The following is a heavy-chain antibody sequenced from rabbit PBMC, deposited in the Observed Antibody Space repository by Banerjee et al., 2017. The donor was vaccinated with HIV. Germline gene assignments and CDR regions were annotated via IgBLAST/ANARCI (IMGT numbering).Heavy chain of an antibody. D-gene: IGHD4-1*01. CDR1: GFSFSNKYV. J-gene: IGHJ4*01. CDR2: INSSSGNT. Sequence: QSLEESGGDLVKPGASLTLTCTASGFSFSNKYVMCWVRQAPGKGLEWIACINSSSGNTFYATWAKGRFPIFQTSSTTVTLQMTSLTAADTATYFCARDLAGVNCWNFGLWGPGTLVTVS. CDR3: ARDLAGVNCWNFGL. V-gene: IGHV1S40*01.